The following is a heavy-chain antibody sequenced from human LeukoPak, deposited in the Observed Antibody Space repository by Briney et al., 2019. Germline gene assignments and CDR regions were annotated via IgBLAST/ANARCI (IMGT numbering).Heavy chain of an antibody. CDR3: AKGDYDYVWGSYDY. CDR1: GGSISSGGYY. D-gene: IGHD3-16*01. J-gene: IGHJ4*02. Sequence: SQTLSLTCTVSGGSISSGGYYGSWIRQHPGKGLEWIGYIYYSGSTYYNPSLKSRVTISVDTSKNQFSLKLSSVTAADTSVYYCAKGDYDYVWGSYDYWGQGTLVTVSS. V-gene: IGHV4-31*03. CDR2: IYYSGST.